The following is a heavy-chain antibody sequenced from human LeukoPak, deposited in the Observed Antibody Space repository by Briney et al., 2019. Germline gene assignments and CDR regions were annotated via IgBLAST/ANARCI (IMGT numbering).Heavy chain of an antibody. J-gene: IGHJ4*02. Sequence: GRSLRLSCAASGFTFSNFAMNWVRQAPGKGLEWVSTISGSGGSTYYAASVKGRFTISRDNSKNTLYLQMNSLRAEDTAVYYCAKMVHTEQWLVPFDYWGQGTLVTVSS. V-gene: IGHV3-23*01. CDR3: AKMVHTEQWLVPFDY. CDR2: ISGSGGST. D-gene: IGHD6-19*01. CDR1: GFTFSNFA.